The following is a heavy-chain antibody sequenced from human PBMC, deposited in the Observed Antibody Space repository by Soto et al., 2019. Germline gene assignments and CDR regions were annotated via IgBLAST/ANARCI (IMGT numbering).Heavy chain of an antibody. D-gene: IGHD2-2*01. CDR3: ARVVPGAEAWFGP. J-gene: IGHJ5*02. CDR2: ISLYSDGT. CDR1: GYTFANYG. Sequence: XSVKVSCKTSGYTFANYGITWVRQAPGQPLEWLGWISLYSDGTNYAQKFQGRVSMTTDTSTTTAYMELRSLRSDDTAVYYCARVVPGAEAWFGPWGQGTLVTVSS. V-gene: IGHV1-18*01.